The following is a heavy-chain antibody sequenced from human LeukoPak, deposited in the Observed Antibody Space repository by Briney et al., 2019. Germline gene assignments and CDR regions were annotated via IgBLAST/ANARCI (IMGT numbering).Heavy chain of an antibody. J-gene: IGHJ2*01. CDR3: AKRDGDFLNWYFDL. CDR1: GFTFSTYS. D-gene: IGHD4-17*01. V-gene: IGHV3-23*01. CDR2: ISGSGGST. Sequence: GGSLRLSCAASGFTFSTYSMNWVRQAPGKGLEWVSTISGSGGSTYYADSVKGRFTISRDNSKNTLYLQMNSLRAEDTAVYYCAKRDGDFLNWYFDLWGRGTLVTVSS.